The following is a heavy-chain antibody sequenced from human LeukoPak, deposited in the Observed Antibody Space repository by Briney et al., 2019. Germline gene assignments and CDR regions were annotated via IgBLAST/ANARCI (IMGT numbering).Heavy chain of an antibody. V-gene: IGHV4-59*08. CDR2: IYVTGST. D-gene: IGHD3-16*02. J-gene: IGHJ6*03. Sequence: SETLSLTCTVSGGSIGTCYWSWIRQSPGKGLEWIGYIYVTGSTRYNPYLQSRVTISVDTSRNQFFLKMSSVTAADTAVYYCARHIGGGIEDMDVWGKGTKVTVSS. CDR3: ARHIGGGIEDMDV. CDR1: GGSIGTCY.